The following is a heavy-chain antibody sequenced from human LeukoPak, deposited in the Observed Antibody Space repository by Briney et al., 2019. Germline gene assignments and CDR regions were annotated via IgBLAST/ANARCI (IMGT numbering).Heavy chain of an antibody. V-gene: IGHV3-30*02. Sequence: QPGGSLRLSCAASGFTFSNYGMHWVRQAPGKGLEWVAFIQFAGSYEYYSDSVKGRFTISRDNSKNTVYLQMNSLRPEDTAVYYCAKDHWLHSDYCGQGTLVTVSS. D-gene: IGHD1-1*01. CDR3: AKDHWLHSDY. CDR2: IQFAGSYE. CDR1: GFTFSNYG. J-gene: IGHJ4*02.